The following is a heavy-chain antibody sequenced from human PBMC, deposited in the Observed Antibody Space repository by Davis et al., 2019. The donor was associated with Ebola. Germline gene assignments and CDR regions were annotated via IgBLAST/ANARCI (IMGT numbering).Heavy chain of an antibody. CDR2: SRNQDSRYNT. V-gene: IGHV3-72*01. CDR1: GFTFSAYY. D-gene: IGHD6-13*01. Sequence: PSETLSLTCAVSGFTFSAYYMDWVRLTPGKGLEWVGLSRNQDSRYNTEYAASVRGRFTISRDDSKKSLFLHMNSLRIEDTAVYYCVTENWYRFESWGQGTLVTVSS. CDR3: VTENWYRFES. J-gene: IGHJ4*02.